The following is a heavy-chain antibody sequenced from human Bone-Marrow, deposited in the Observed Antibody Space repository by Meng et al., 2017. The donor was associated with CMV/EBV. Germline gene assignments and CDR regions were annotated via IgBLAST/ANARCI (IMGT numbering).Heavy chain of an antibody. D-gene: IGHD6-13*01. CDR2: ISSNGGST. CDR3: ARVRESWYEGWFDP. J-gene: IGHJ5*02. Sequence: GESLKISCAASGFTFSSYAMHWVRQAPGKGLEYVSAISSNGGSTYYADSVKGRFTISRDNSKNTLYLQMGSLRAEDMAVYYCARVRESWYEGWFDPWGQGTLVTVSS. V-gene: IGHV3-64*02. CDR1: GFTFSSYA.